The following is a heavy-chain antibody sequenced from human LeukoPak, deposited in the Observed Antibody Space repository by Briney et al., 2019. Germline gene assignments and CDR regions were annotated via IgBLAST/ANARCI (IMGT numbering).Heavy chain of an antibody. CDR3: AKVPSEYYFDY. Sequence: GGSLRLSCAASGFTFSSHAMNWVRQAPGKGLESVSRISSSGSSTYDADSVKGRFTISRDNSKNTLYLQMNSLTAEDTAVYYCAKVPSEYYFDYWGQGTLVTVSS. CDR1: GFTFSSHA. J-gene: IGHJ4*02. V-gene: IGHV3-23*01. CDR2: ISSSGSST.